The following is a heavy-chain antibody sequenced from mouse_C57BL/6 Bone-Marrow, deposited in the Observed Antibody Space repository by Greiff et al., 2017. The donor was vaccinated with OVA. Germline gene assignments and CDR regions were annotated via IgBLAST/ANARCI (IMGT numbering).Heavy chain of an antibody. D-gene: IGHD1-1*01. CDR1: GYTFTSYW. V-gene: IGHV1-53*01. CDR2: INPSNGGT. J-gene: IGHJ1*03. CDR3: ASCYYYGSSYYWYFDV. Sequence: VQLQQPGTELVKPGASVKLSCKASGYTFTSYWMHWVKQRPGQGLEWIGNINPSNGGTNYNEKFKSKATLTVDKSSSPAYMQLSSLTSEDSAVYYCASCYYYGSSYYWYFDVWGTGTTVTVSS.